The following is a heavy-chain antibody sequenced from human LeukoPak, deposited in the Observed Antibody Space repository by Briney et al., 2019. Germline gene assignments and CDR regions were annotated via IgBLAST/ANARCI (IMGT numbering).Heavy chain of an antibody. CDR3: ARERMAGAADAFDI. D-gene: IGHD2-15*01. Sequence: VASVKVSCKASGYTFTGYYMHWVRQAPGQGLEWMGWINPNSGGTNYAQKFQGRVTMTRDTSISTAYMELSRLRSDDTAVYYCARERMAGAADAFDIWGQGTMVTVSS. CDR2: INPNSGGT. V-gene: IGHV1-2*02. J-gene: IGHJ3*02. CDR1: GYTFTGYY.